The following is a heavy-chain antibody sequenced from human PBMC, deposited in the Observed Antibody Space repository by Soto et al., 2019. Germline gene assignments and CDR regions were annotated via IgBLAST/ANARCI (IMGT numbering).Heavy chain of an antibody. V-gene: IGHV3-23*01. CDR3: AKDYVDPYSGYTRGFFDY. CDR1: GFTFSSYA. D-gene: IGHD5-12*01. J-gene: IGHJ4*02. Sequence: HPGGSLRLSCAASGFTFSSYAMSWVRQAPGKGLEWVSAISGSGGSTYYADSVKGRFTISRDNSKNTLYLQMNSLRAEDTAVYYCAKDYVDPYSGYTRGFFDYWGQGSLVTVSS. CDR2: ISGSGGST.